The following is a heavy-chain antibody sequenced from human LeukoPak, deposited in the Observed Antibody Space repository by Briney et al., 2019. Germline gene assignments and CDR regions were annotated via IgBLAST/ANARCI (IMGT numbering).Heavy chain of an antibody. J-gene: IGHJ4*02. V-gene: IGHV1-8*01. CDR2: MNPDSGDT. CDR1: ANTFISYD. Sequence: GASVKVSCKASANTFISYDINWVRQATGQGLEWMGWMNPDSGDTAYAQKFQGRVTMTRNTSISTAYMELRSLRSEDTAVYYCARGRTDYYESSGSFPALGYWGQGTLVTVSS. CDR3: ARGRTDYYESSGSFPALGY. D-gene: IGHD3-22*01.